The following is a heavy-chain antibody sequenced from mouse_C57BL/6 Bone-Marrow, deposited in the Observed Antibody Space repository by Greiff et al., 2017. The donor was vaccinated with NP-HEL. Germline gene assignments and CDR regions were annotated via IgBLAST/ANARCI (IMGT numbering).Heavy chain of an antibody. J-gene: IGHJ1*03. CDR1: GFTFSSYA. V-gene: IGHV5-9-1*02. CDR2: ISSGGDYI. Sequence: EVMLVESGEGLVKPGGSLKLSCAASGFTFSSYAMSWVRQTPEKRLEWVAYISSGGDYIYYADTVKGRFTISRDNARNTLYLQMSSLKSEDTAMYYCTRDPITTDWYFDVWGTGTTVTVSS. D-gene: IGHD1-2*01. CDR3: TRDPITTDWYFDV.